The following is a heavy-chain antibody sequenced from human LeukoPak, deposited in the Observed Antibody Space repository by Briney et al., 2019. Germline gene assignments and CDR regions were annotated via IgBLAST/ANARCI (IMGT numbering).Heavy chain of an antibody. CDR2: ISYDGSNK. J-gene: IGHJ5*02. CDR1: GFTFSSYA. D-gene: IGHD3-22*01. CDR3: AREEYDSRGYYYPYNWFDP. V-gene: IGHV3-30-3*01. Sequence: GGSLRLSCAASGFTFSSYAMPWVRQAPGKGLEWVAVISYDGSNKYYADSVKGRFTISRDNSKNTLYLQMNSLRAEDTAVYYCAREEYDSRGYYYPYNWFDPWGQGTLVTVSS.